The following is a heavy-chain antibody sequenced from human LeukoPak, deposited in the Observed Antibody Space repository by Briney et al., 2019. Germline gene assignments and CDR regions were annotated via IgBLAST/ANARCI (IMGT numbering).Heavy chain of an antibody. J-gene: IGHJ4*02. V-gene: IGHV3-30-3*01. Sequence: GGSLRLSCAASGFTFGSYAMHWVRQVPGKGLEWVALISYDGSNKYYADSVKGRFTISRDKSKNTVYMRVNSLRAEDTAVYYCAREAHEYCTGGSCYSHFDYWGQGTLVTVSS. D-gene: IGHD2-15*01. CDR3: AREAHEYCTGGSCYSHFDY. CDR1: GFTFGSYA. CDR2: ISYDGSNK.